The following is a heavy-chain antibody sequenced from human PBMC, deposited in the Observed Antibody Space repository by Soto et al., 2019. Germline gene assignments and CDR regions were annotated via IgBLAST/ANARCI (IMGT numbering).Heavy chain of an antibody. CDR2: IYPGDSDT. D-gene: IGHD4-17*01. V-gene: IGHV5-51*01. J-gene: IGHJ4*02. Sequence: GESLKISCKGSGYSFTSYWIGWVRQMPGKGLEWMGIIYPGDSDTRYSPSFQGQVTMTTDTSTSTAYMELRSLRSDDTAVYYCARDRNYGDFDYWGQGTLVTVSS. CDR1: GYSFTSYW. CDR3: ARDRNYGDFDY.